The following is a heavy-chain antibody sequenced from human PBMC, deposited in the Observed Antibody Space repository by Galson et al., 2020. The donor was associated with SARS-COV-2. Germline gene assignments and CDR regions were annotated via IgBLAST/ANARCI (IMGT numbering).Heavy chain of an antibody. V-gene: IGHV4-34*01. CDR2: INHSGST. D-gene: IGHD6-13*01. Sequence: SETLSLTCAVYGGSFSGYYWSWIRQPPGKGLEWIGEINHSGSTNYNPSLKSRVTISVDTSKNQFSLKLSSVTAADTAVYYCARDRYSSSWYGTAATFDIWGQGTMVTVSS. J-gene: IGHJ3*02. CDR1: GGSFSGYY. CDR3: ARDRYSSSWYGTAATFDI.